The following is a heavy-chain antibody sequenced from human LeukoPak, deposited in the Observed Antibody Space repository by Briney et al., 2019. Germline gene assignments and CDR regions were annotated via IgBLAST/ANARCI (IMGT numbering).Heavy chain of an antibody. CDR2: IYYSGST. J-gene: IGHJ3*02. Sequence: SETLSLTCTVSGGSISSYYWSGIRQPPGKGLEWIGYIYYSGSTNYNPSLKSRVTISVDTSKNQFSLKLSSVTAADTAVYYCARGAGHYDFWRGHTNPNFDIWGQGTMVTVSS. D-gene: IGHD3-3*01. CDR1: GGSISSYY. CDR3: ARGAGHYDFWRGHTNPNFDI. V-gene: IGHV4-59*01.